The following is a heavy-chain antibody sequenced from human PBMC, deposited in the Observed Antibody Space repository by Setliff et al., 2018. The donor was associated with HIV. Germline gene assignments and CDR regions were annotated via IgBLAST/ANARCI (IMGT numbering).Heavy chain of an antibody. Sequence: PGGSLRLSCAASGFTFSSYTMNWVRQAPGKGLEWISYISSSGSSIYLANSVKGRFIISRDTAKNALYLQMNSLRAEDTAVYYCARDWGEHYDSSGFSSWGQGTLVTVSS. D-gene: IGHD3-22*01. V-gene: IGHV3-48*04. CDR1: GFTFSSYT. CDR3: ARDWGEHYDSSGFSS. J-gene: IGHJ5*02. CDR2: ISSSGSSI.